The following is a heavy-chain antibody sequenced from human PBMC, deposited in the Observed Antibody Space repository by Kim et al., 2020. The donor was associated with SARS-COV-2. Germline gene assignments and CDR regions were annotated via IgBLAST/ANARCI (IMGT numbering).Heavy chain of an antibody. Sequence: ASVKVSCKASGYTFTSYGISWVRQAPGQGLEWMGWISAYNGNTNYAQKLQGRVTMTTDTSTSTAYMELRSLRSDDTVVYYCARRAAAGPYYYYGMDVWGQGTTVTVSS. CDR1: GYTFTSYG. D-gene: IGHD6-13*01. CDR2: ISAYNGNT. CDR3: ARRAAAGPYYYYGMDV. V-gene: IGHV1-18*01. J-gene: IGHJ6*02.